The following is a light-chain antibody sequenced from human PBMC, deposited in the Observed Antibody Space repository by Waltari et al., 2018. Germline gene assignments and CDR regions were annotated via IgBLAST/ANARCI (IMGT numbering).Light chain of an antibody. CDR3: SSYTSSSVV. J-gene: IGLJ2*01. CDR2: DVS. Sequence: SALTQPPSVSGSPGHSITISCTGTSSQVGAYYHFSWYQQHPGKAPKLMIYDVSNRPSGVSNRFSGSKSGNTASLTISGLQAEDEADYYCSSYTSSSVVFGGGTKLTVL. V-gene: IGLV2-14*03. CDR1: SSQVGAYYH.